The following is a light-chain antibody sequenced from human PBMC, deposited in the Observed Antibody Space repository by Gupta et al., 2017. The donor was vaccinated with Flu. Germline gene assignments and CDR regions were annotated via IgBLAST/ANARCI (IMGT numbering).Light chain of an antibody. Sequence: TTGAVTSGHYPYWFQQKPGQAPRTLIYDPSNTHSWTPARFSGSLLGGKAALTLSGAQPEDEAEYYCLLSYSGLYVFGTGTKGTVL. CDR3: LLSYSGLYV. J-gene: IGLJ1*01. V-gene: IGLV7-46*01. CDR2: DPS. CDR1: TGAVTSGHY.